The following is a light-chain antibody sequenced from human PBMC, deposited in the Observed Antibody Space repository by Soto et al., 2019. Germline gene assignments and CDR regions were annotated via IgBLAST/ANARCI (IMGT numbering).Light chain of an antibody. CDR3: QQYDT. CDR1: QPINSRD. CDR2: GAS. Sequence: EIVLTQSPGTLSLSPGERATLSCRASQPINSRDLAWYQQRPGQAPRLLLYGASSRATGIPDRFTGSGSGTDFTLTISRLELEDFAVYYCQQYDTFGQGTKLEIK. J-gene: IGKJ2*01. V-gene: IGKV3-20*01.